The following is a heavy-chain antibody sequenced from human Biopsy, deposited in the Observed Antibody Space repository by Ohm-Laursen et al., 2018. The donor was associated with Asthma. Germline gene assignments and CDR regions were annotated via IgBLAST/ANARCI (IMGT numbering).Heavy chain of an antibody. CDR2: ISVYNGNT. D-gene: IGHD3-10*01. CDR3: ARAVDYSHYYGIDV. Sequence: ASVKASCKTSGYTFNSAGITWARQAPGQGLEWMGWISVYNGNTKVAQKLQDRVTMITDTSTSTAYMELRSLRSDDTAVYFCARAVDYSHYYGIDVWGQGTTATVS. V-gene: IGHV1-18*01. J-gene: IGHJ6*02. CDR1: GYTFNSAG.